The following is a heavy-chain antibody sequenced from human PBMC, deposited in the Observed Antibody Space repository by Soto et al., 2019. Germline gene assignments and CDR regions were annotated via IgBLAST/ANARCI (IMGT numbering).Heavy chain of an antibody. J-gene: IGHJ4*02. CDR1: GFSLRTSGVG. CDR3: AHLTTGGFYFDY. V-gene: IGHV2-5*02. D-gene: IGHD4-17*01. CDR2: IYWDDGK. Sequence: QITLKESGPTLVKPTQTLTLTCTFSGFSLRTSGVGVGWIRQPPGKALEWLALIYWDDGKRYSPSLKSRLTITKDTSKNQVVLRMTYMDPVDTATYYCAHLTTGGFYFDYWGQGTLVTVSS.